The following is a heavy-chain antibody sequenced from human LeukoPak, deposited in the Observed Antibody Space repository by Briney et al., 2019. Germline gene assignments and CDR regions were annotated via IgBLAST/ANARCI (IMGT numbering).Heavy chain of an antibody. D-gene: IGHD3-22*01. Sequence: ASVKVSCKASGYTFTSYGISWVRQAPGQGLEWMGWISAYNGNTNYAQKLQGRVTMTTDTSTSTAYMELRSLRSDDTAVYYCAGTRDIKPYYYDSSGYPPGDAFDIWGQGTMVTVSS. CDR3: AGTRDIKPYYYDSSGYPPGDAFDI. CDR2: ISAYNGNT. V-gene: IGHV1-18*01. CDR1: GYTFTSYG. J-gene: IGHJ3*02.